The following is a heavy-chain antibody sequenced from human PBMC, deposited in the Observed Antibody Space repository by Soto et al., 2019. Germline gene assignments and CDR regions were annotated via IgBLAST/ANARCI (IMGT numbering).Heavy chain of an antibody. CDR2: IKQDGTKQ. D-gene: IGHD5-12*01. V-gene: IGHV3-7*01. Sequence: GGSLRLSCAASGLTFSNYWMSWVRPVPGKGLEWVANIKQDGTKQYYVDSVKGRFIISRDNAKKSLFLQMNGLRAEDTAVYYCARDGGYSGFDFFDYWGQGTLVTVSS. J-gene: IGHJ4*02. CDR1: GLTFSNYW. CDR3: ARDGGYSGFDFFDY.